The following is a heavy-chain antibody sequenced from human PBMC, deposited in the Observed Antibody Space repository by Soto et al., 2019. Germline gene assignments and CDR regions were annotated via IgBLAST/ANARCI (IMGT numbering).Heavy chain of an antibody. J-gene: IGHJ4*02. V-gene: IGHV4-39*01. CDR3: ASLDGLDSLSYYCDH. CDR2: IYYRGNT. D-gene: IGHD1-1*01. CDR1: GDSINSDNYY. Sequence: PSETLSLTCSVSGDSINSDNYYWGWIRQPPGKGLECIGSIYYRGNTYYNPSLKTRVTISLDKSKSQFSLTLNSVTAADSAVYFCASLDGLDSLSYYCDHWGQGALVTVSS.